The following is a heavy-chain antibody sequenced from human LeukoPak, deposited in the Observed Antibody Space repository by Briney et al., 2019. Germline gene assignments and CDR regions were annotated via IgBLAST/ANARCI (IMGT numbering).Heavy chain of an antibody. CDR3: AKHPVYKYDSSGYFDY. V-gene: IGHV3-23*01. D-gene: IGHD3-22*01. CDR2: ISGSGDRT. Sequence: GGSLRLSCAASGFTFSSYAMSWVRQAPGKGLEWVSAISGSGDRTYYADSVKGRLTISRDNSKNTLYLQMNSLRTEDTAVYHCAKHPVYKYDSSGYFDYWGKGTLVTVSS. CDR1: GFTFSSYA. J-gene: IGHJ4*02.